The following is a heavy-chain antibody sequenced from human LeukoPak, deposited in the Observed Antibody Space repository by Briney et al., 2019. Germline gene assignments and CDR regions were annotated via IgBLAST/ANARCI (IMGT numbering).Heavy chain of an antibody. CDR1: GFTFSSYG. D-gene: IGHD4-11*01. J-gene: IGHJ4*02. CDR3: AKILPDTVTADY. Sequence: PGGSLRLSCAASGFTFSSYGMHWVRQAPGKGLEWVAVISYDGSNKYYADSVKGRFTISRDNSKNTLYLQMNSLRAEDTAVYYCAKILPDTVTADYWGQGTLVTVSS. V-gene: IGHV3-30*18. CDR2: ISYDGSNK.